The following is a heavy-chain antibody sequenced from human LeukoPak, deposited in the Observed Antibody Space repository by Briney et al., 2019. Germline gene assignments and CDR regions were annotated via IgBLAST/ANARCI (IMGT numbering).Heavy chain of an antibody. D-gene: IGHD2-2*01. CDR3: ARVWEPAAPFDP. CDR1: GFTFSDYY. J-gene: IGHJ5*02. V-gene: IGHV3-11*01. CDR2: ISSSGSTI. Sequence: GGSLRLSCAASGFTFSDYYMSWIRQAPGKGLEWVSYISSSGSTIYYADSVKGRFTISRDDAKNSLYLQMNSLRAEDTAVYYCARVWEPAAPFDPWGQGTLVTVSS.